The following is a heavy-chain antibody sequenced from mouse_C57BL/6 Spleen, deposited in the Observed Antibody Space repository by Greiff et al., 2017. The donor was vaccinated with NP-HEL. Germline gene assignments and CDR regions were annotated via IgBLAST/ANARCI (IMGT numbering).Heavy chain of an antibody. CDR1: GYTFTSYW. Sequence: QLQQPGAELVKPGASVKLSCKASGYTFTSYWMHWVKQRPGQGLEWIGMIHPNSGSTNYNEKFKSKATLTVDKSSSTAYMQLSSLTSEDSAVYYCARGGAAQATRAMDYWGQGTSVTVSA. D-gene: IGHD3-2*02. V-gene: IGHV1-64*01. J-gene: IGHJ4*01. CDR3: ARGGAAQATRAMDY. CDR2: IHPNSGST.